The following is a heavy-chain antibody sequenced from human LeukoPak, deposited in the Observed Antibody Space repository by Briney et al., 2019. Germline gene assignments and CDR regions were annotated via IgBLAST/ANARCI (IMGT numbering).Heavy chain of an antibody. CDR2: IIPIFGTA. Sequence: ASVKVSCKASGGTFSSYAISWVRQAPGQGLEWMGGIIPIFGTANYAQKFQGRVTIAADESTSTAYMELSSLRSEDTAVYYCARGYCGSTSCYPADIWGQGTMVTVSS. CDR3: ARGYCGSTSCYPADI. D-gene: IGHD2-2*01. CDR1: GGTFSSYA. J-gene: IGHJ3*02. V-gene: IGHV1-69*13.